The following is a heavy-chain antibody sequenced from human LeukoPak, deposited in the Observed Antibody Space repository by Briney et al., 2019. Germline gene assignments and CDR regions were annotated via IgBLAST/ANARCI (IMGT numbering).Heavy chain of an antibody. CDR2: ISYNGNGK. V-gene: IGHV3-64*02. D-gene: IGHD6-19*01. J-gene: IGHJ2*01. Sequence: GGSLRLSCAASGFTFSDDAMHWVRQAPGKDLKYVSAISYNGNGKHYAASVKGRFSISRDNSQSTLNLQMDNLSAEDPAVYYRLRHTCGCGSGWQLYSYVDLWGRGTLVTASS. CDR3: LRHTCGCGSGWQLYSYVDL. CDR1: GFTFSDDA.